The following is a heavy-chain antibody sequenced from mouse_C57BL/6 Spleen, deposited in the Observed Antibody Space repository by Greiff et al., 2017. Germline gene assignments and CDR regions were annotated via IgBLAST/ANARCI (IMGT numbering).Heavy chain of an antibody. CDR1: GYTFTSYW. J-gene: IGHJ1*03. CDR3: AREWYGNYGDWYFDV. D-gene: IGHD2-10*02. V-gene: IGHV1-55*01. Sequence: QVQLQQPGAELVKPGASVKMSCKASGYTFTSYWITWVKQRPGQGLEWIGDIYPGSGSTKYNEKFKSKATLTVDTSSSTAYMQLSSLTSEDSAVYYCAREWYGNYGDWYFDVWGTGTTVTVSS. CDR2: IYPGSGST.